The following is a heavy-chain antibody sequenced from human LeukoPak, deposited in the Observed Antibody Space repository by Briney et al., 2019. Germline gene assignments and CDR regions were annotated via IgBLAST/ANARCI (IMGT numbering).Heavy chain of an antibody. CDR2: ISYDGSNK. J-gene: IGHJ3*02. D-gene: IGHD3-22*01. Sequence: GGSLRLSCAASGFTFSSYAMHWVRQAPGKGLEWVAVISYDGSNKYYADSVKGRFTISRDNSKNTLYLQMNSLRAEDTAVYYCARNYYDSSGYLPGAFDIWGQGTMVTVSS. CDR3: ARNYYDSSGYLPGAFDI. V-gene: IGHV3-30-3*01. CDR1: GFTFSSYA.